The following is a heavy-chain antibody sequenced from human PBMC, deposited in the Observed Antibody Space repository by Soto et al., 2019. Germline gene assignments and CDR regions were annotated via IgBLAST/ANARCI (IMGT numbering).Heavy chain of an antibody. Sequence: QMQLQESGPRLVKPSETLSLPCAVSSASISSEQRWSWVRQPPGKGLEWIGEIHHSGSTNNNPSLTSRVNMSVDKSKNQSSLNLSSVTAADTAVYYCARSFGWDAIDQWGQGTLVTVSS. CDR1: SASISSEQR. CDR3: ARSFGWDAIDQ. CDR2: IHHSGST. D-gene: IGHD6-19*01. V-gene: IGHV4-4*02. J-gene: IGHJ4*02.